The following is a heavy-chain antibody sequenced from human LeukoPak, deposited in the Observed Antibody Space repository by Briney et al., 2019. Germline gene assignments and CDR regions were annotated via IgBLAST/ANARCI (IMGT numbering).Heavy chain of an antibody. Sequence: SETLSLTCTVSGGSISSYYWSWIRQPAGKGLEWIGRIYTSGSTNYNPSLKSRVTISVDKSKNQFSLKPSSVTAADTAVYYCARLTVAGTNQWDYWGQGTLVTVSS. CDR2: IYTSGST. D-gene: IGHD6-19*01. CDR1: GGSISSYY. V-gene: IGHV4-4*07. CDR3: ARLTVAGTNQWDY. J-gene: IGHJ4*02.